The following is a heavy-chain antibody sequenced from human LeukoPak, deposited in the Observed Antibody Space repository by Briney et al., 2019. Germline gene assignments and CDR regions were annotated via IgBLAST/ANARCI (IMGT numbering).Heavy chain of an antibody. CDR1: GFTFSSYW. CDR3: AKSSTSLNVRGYFDL. CDR2: ISGSGGST. D-gene: IGHD3-10*02. Sequence: GGSLRLSCAASGFTFSSYWMHWVRQAPGKGLEWVSAISGSGGSTYYADSVKGRFTISRDNSKNTLYLQMNSLRAEDTAVYYCAKSSTSLNVRGYFDLWGPGTLVTVSS. J-gene: IGHJ2*01. V-gene: IGHV3-23*01.